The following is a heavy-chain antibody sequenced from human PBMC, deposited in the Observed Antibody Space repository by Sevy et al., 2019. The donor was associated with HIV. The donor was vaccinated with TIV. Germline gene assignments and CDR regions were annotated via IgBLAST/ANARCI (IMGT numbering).Heavy chain of an antibody. D-gene: IGHD1-26*01. Sequence: GGSLRLSCAASGFTFSRYGMHWVRQAPGKGLEWVAVISFDGSKKYYGDSVKGRFTISRDNSKNTLYLAMSSLSPEDTAIYFCANAYSGSYSHSYLYALDVWGQGTTVTVSS. V-gene: IGHV3-30*18. J-gene: IGHJ6*02. CDR1: GFTFSRYG. CDR3: ANAYSGSYSHSYLYALDV. CDR2: ISFDGSKK.